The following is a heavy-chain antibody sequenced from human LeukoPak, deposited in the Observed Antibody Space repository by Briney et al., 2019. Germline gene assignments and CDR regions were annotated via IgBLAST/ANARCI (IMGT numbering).Heavy chain of an antibody. V-gene: IGHV3-49*04. CDR1: GFTFGDYA. CDR3: AMRDRGYGLDI. D-gene: IGHD3-10*01. CDR2: IRSNTYSGAA. Sequence: GGSLRLSCSASGFTFGDYAMTWVRQAPGEGLEWVGLIRSNTYSGAAEYAASVKGRFTISRDDSKSIAYLQMNSLRVEDTAVYYCAMRDRGYGLDIWGQGTMVTVSS. J-gene: IGHJ3*02.